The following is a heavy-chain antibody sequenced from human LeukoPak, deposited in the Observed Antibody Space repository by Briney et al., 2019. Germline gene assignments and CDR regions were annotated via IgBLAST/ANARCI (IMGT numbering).Heavy chain of an antibody. CDR1: GGSTSSGDYY. V-gene: IGHV4-30-4*08. CDR2: IYYSGST. J-gene: IGHJ4*02. CDR3: ARAVVGATTVFDY. Sequence: PSETLSLTCTVSGGSTSSGDYYWSWIRQPPGKGLEWIGYIYYSGSTYYNPSLKSRVTISVDTSKNQFSLKLSSVTAADTAVYYCARAVVGATTVFDYWGQGTLVTVSS. D-gene: IGHD1-26*01.